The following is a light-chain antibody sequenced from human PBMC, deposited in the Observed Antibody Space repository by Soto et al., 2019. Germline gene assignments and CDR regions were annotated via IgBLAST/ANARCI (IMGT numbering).Light chain of an antibody. J-gene: IGLJ3*02. V-gene: IGLV2-8*01. CDR1: SSDVGGYNY. Sequence: QSVLTQPPSASGSPGQSVAISCTGTSSDVGGYNYVSWYQQHPGKAPKLMIYEVNKRPSGVPDRFSGSKSGNTASLTVSGLQAEDEADYYCSSYVGNNNLVFGGGTKLTVL. CDR3: SSYVGNNNLV. CDR2: EVN.